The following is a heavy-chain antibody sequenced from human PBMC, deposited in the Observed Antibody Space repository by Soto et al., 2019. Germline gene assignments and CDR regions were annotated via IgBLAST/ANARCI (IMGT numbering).Heavy chain of an antibody. CDR3: AHWDTSGYYTKTFDF. D-gene: IGHD3-22*01. CDR1: GFSLSGTSVG. J-gene: IGHJ4*02. V-gene: IGHV2-5*01. CDR2: IYGNDDT. Sequence: ITLKESGPALVTPTQTLTLTCSFSGFSLSGTSVGVGWISQPPGKALEWLTLIYGNDDTRYSPSLKSRLINSKDTSKNQVVLKMANMDPVDTATYDCAHWDTSGYYTKTFDFWGQGTLVTVSS.